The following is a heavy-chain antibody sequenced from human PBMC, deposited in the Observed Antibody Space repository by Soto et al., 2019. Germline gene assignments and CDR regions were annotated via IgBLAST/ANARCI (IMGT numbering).Heavy chain of an antibody. Sequence: EVQLVESGGGLVKPGWSLRLSCITSGFAFGDFAMIWFRQAPGKGLECVGFITSKKYGATPQYAASVRGRFSISRDYARGVAYLQMNDLKADDTAVYYCSRLPPARYSAYDFPFDVWGRGTSVTVSS. J-gene: IGHJ6*01. D-gene: IGHD5-12*01. CDR1: GFAFGDFA. CDR2: ITSKKYGATP. CDR3: SRLPPARYSAYDFPFDV. V-gene: IGHV3-49*05.